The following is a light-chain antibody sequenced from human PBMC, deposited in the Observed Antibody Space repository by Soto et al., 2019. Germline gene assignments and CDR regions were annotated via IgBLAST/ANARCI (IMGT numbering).Light chain of an antibody. CDR1: QSVTSSY. J-gene: IGKJ3*01. CDR3: QQHDSSPFT. CDR2: GAS. Sequence: VLTQSPGTLSSSPGERATLSCRASQSVTSSYLAWYQQKPGQAPRLLIYGASTRATGIPDRFSGSGSGTDFTLTISRLEPEDFAVYYCQQHDSSPFTFGPGTKVDIK. V-gene: IGKV3-20*01.